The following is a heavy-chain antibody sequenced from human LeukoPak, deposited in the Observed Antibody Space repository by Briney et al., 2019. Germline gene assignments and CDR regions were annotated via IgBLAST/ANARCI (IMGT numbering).Heavy chain of an antibody. D-gene: IGHD2-2*01. V-gene: IGHV3-21*01. J-gene: IGHJ5*02. CDR3: ARADCSSSTCYLRRSWFDP. Sequence: GGSLRLSCEASGFTFSTYRMNWVRQAPGKGLEWVSSIRTSTYIYYADSVKGRFTISRDNAKSSLYLEMNSLRAEDTAVYYCARADCSSSTCYLRRSWFDPWGQGTLVTASS. CDR2: IRTSTYI. CDR1: GFTFSTYR.